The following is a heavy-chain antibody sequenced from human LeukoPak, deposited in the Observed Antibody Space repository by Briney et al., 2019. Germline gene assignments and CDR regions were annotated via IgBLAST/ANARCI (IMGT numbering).Heavy chain of an antibody. CDR3: AKRGVGTAYPYYFEY. V-gene: IGHV3-30*18. Sequence: GGSLRLSCAASGFTFSSYGMHWVRQAPAKGLEWGAAISYDGSDKYYADSVKCRFTISRDNSKNTLYLQMNSLRAEDTAVYYCAKRGVGTAYPYYFEYWGQGTLVTVSS. D-gene: IGHD3/OR15-3a*01. CDR1: GFTFSSYG. CDR2: ISYDGSDK. J-gene: IGHJ4*02.